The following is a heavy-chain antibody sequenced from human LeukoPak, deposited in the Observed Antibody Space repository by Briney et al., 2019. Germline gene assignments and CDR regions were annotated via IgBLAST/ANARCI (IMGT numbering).Heavy chain of an antibody. Sequence: PGGSLRLSCAASGFTFSYYSMNWVRQAPGKGLEWVSSISGSSGNIYYADSVKGRFTISRDNAKNSLSLQMNSLRAEDTAVYYCARDPSVVPEALNWFDPWGQGILVTVSS. V-gene: IGHV3-21*01. J-gene: IGHJ5*02. CDR3: ARDPSVVPEALNWFDP. D-gene: IGHD2-2*01. CDR1: GFTFSYYS. CDR2: ISGSSGNI.